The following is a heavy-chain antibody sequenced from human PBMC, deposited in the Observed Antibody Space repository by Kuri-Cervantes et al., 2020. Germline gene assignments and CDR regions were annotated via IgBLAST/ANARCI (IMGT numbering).Heavy chain of an antibody. CDR3: ARTYCSGGSCYDHFDY. J-gene: IGHJ4*02. Sequence: GESLKISCAASGFTFSSYGMHWVRQAPGKGLEWASGINWNGGSTGYAGSVKGRFTISRDNAENSLYLQMNSLRAEDTAVYYCARTYCSGGSCYDHFDYWGQGTLVTVSS. CDR2: INWNGGST. V-gene: IGHV3-20*04. D-gene: IGHD2-15*01. CDR1: GFTFSSYG.